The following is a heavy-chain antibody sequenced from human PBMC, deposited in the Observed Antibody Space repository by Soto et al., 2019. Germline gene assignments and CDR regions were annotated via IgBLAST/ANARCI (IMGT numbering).Heavy chain of an antibody. J-gene: IGHJ5*02. CDR3: AKDRGTKWYSDWFDP. V-gene: IGHV1-2*02. Sequence: ASVKVSCKASGYTFTTYYIHWVRQAPGQGLEWMAWINPDSGATYSAPKFQGRVTVTSDTSTTTAYMELTRLTSDDTAVYYCAKDRGTKWYSDWFDPWGQGTLVTVSS. CDR2: INPDSGAT. CDR1: GYTFTTYY. D-gene: IGHD2-8*01.